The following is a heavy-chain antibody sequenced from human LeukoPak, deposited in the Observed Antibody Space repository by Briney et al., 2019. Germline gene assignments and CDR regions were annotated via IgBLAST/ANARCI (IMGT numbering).Heavy chain of an antibody. CDR1: GGSISSASYY. CDR3: ARQQCNGGSCYSRAIWFDP. CDR2: IYYTGTT. Sequence: SETLSLTCNVSGGSISSASYYWGWLRQPPGKGLEWIGSIYYTGTTYQSPSLKRRVTISVHTSKNQFSMKLSSVTAADTAVYYCARQQCNGGSCYSRAIWFDPWGQGTLVTVSS. V-gene: IGHV4-39*01. D-gene: IGHD2-15*01. J-gene: IGHJ5*02.